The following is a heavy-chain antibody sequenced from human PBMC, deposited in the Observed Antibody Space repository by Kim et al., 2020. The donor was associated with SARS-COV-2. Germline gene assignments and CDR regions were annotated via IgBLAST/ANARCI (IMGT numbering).Heavy chain of an antibody. V-gene: IGHV3-66*01. Sequence: GGSLRLSCAASGFTVSSNYMSWVRQAPGKGLEWVSVIYSGGSTYYADSVKGRFTISRDNSKNTLYLQMNSLRAEDTAVYYCAREDIWSGYYKGYWGQGTLVTSPQ. CDR3: AREDIWSGYYKGY. CDR2: IYSGGST. J-gene: IGHJ4*02. D-gene: IGHD3-3*01. CDR1: GFTVSSNY.